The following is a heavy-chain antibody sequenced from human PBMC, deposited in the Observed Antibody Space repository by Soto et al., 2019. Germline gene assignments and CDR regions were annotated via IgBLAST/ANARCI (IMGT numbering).Heavy chain of an antibody. D-gene: IGHD6-19*01. CDR1: GFSLSNARMG. V-gene: IGHV2-26*01. J-gene: IGHJ6*02. Sequence: QVTLKESGPVLVKPTETLTLTCTVSGFSLSNARMGVSWIRQPPGKALEWLAHIFSNDEKSYSTSLKSRLTISKDTSKSQVVLTMTNMDTGDTATYYCARISRLVYYGMDVWGQGTTVAVSS. CDR2: IFSNDEK. CDR3: ARISRLVYYGMDV.